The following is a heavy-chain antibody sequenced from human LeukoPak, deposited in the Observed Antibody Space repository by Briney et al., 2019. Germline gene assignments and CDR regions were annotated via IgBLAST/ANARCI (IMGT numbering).Heavy chain of an antibody. Sequence: GGSLRLSCVASGFTFGKYWMSWVRQAPGKGLEWVANIKLDGSEKNYVDSVEGRFTISRDNTKNSLYLQMNSLRVEDTAVFYCARDQYDTWSRRGNFDSWGQGTLVIVFS. V-gene: IGHV3-7*03. CDR1: GFTFGKYW. D-gene: IGHD3-3*01. J-gene: IGHJ4*02. CDR3: ARDQYDTWSRRGNFDS. CDR2: IKLDGSEK.